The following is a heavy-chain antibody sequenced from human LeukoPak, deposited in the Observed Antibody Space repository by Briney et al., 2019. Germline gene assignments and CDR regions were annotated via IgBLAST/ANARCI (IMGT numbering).Heavy chain of an antibody. V-gene: IGHV3-48*01. CDR2: ISSSSTI. D-gene: IGHD6-19*01. J-gene: IGHJ4*02. CDR3: ARVVAVAGWDY. CDR1: GFTFSSYS. Sequence: GGSLRLSCAASGFTFSSYSMNWVRQAPGKGLEWVSYISSSSTIYYADSVKGRFTISRDNAKNSLYLQMNSLRAEDTAVYYCARVVAVAGWDYWGQGTLVTVSS.